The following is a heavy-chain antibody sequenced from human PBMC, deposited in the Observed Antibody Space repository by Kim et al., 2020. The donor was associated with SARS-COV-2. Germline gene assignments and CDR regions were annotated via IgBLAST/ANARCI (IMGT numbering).Heavy chain of an antibody. CDR3: ARQYSSGWYGLTYFDY. V-gene: IGHV4-39*01. CDR2: IYASGST. D-gene: IGHD6-19*01. Sequence: SETLSLTCSVSGGSISSSSHYWGWIRQSPGKGLEWIGSIYASGSTYYNPSLESRVVVSVDKTKNQLSLNLRSVTASDRGVYFCARQYSSGWYGLTYFDY. CDR1: GGSISSSSHY. J-gene: IGHJ4*01.